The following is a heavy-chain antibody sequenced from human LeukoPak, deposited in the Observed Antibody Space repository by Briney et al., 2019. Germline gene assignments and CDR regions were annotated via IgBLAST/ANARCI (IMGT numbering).Heavy chain of an antibody. J-gene: IGHJ5*02. V-gene: IGHV4-59*01. CDR2: IYYSGST. Sequence: MPSETLSLTCTVSGGSISSYYWSWIRRPPGKGLEWIGYIYYSGSTNYNPSLKSRVTISVDTSKNQFSLKLSSVTAADTAVYYCARVMITFGGVIVNWFDPWGQGTLVTVSS. D-gene: IGHD3-16*02. CDR1: GGSISSYY. CDR3: ARVMITFGGVIVNWFDP.